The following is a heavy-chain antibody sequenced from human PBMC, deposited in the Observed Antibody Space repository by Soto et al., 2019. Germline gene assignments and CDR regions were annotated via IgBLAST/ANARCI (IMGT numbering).Heavy chain of an antibody. J-gene: IGHJ6*02. Sequence: PSETLSLTCAVYGGSFSGYYWSWIRQPPGKGLEWIGEINHSGSTNYNPSLKSRVTISVDTSKNQFSLKLSSVTAADTAVYYCARARTVYYYYGMDVWGQGTTVTVPS. CDR3: ARARTVYYYYGMDV. CDR1: GGSFSGYY. CDR2: INHSGST. V-gene: IGHV4-34*01.